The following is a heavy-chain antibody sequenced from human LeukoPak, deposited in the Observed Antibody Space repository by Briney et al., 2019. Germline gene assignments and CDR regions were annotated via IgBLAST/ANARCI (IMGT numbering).Heavy chain of an antibody. D-gene: IGHD1-7*01. J-gene: IGHJ6*02. V-gene: IGHV3-48*01. CDR1: GFTFSSYS. CDR3: ARDGGWNYVDYYYGMDV. CDR2: ISSSSSTI. Sequence: GGSLRLSCAASGFTFSSYSMNWVRQAPGKGLEWVSYISSSSSTIYYADSVKGRFTISRDNAKNSLYLQMNSLRAEDTAVYYCARDGGWNYVDYYYGMDVWGQGTTVTVSS.